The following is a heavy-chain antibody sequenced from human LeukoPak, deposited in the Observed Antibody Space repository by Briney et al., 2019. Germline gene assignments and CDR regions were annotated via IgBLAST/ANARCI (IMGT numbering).Heavy chain of an antibody. CDR3: AGERGYSYGFGI. Sequence: PGGSLRLSCAASGFTFDDYAMHWVRQAPGKGLEWVSGISWNSGSIGYADSVKGRFTISRDNAKNSLYLQMNSLRAEDTALYYCAGERGYSYGFGIWGQGTTVTVSS. CDR1: GFTFDDYA. D-gene: IGHD5-18*01. V-gene: IGHV3-9*01. J-gene: IGHJ6*02. CDR2: ISWNSGSI.